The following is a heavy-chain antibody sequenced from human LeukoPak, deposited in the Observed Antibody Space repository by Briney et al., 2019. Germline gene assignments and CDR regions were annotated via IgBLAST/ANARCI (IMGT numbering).Heavy chain of an antibody. J-gene: IGHJ4*02. Sequence: PGGSLRLSCAASGFTFSSYAMSWVRQAPGKGLEWVSAISGRDGSTYYADSVKGRFTISRDNSKNTLYLQMNSLRAEDTAVYYCAKIRFGEFKYFDYWGQGTLVTVSS. CDR3: AKIRFGEFKYFDY. CDR1: GFTFSSYA. CDR2: ISGRDGST. V-gene: IGHV3-23*01. D-gene: IGHD3-10*01.